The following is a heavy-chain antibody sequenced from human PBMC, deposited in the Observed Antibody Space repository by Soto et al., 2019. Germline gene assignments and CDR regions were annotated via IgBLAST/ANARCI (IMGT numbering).Heavy chain of an antibody. CDR1: GFTFSSYA. J-gene: IGHJ6*02. D-gene: IGHD3-10*01. V-gene: IGHV3-23*01. CDR3: AKDLGSLWFGELVYYYYYGMDV. CDR2: ISGSGGST. Sequence: AGGSLRLSCAASGFTFSSYAMSWVRQAPGKGLEWVSAISGSGGSTYYADSVKGRFTISRDNSKNTLYLQMNSLRAEDTAVYYCAKDLGSLWFGELVYYYYYGMDVWGQGTTVTVSS.